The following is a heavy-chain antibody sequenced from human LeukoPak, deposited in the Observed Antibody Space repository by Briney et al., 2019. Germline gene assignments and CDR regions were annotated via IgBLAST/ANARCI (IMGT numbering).Heavy chain of an antibody. J-gene: IGHJ3*02. D-gene: IGHD3-10*01. CDR3: AKATGRGYYYGSGTHTFDI. V-gene: IGHV3-23*01. Sequence: GGSLRLSCAASGFTFTSYAMSRVRQAPGKGLEWVSAINGSGGSTYYADSVKGRFTISRDNSKNTLYLQMNSLRAEDTAVYYCAKATGRGYYYGSGTHTFDIWGQGTMVTVSS. CDR1: GFTFTSYA. CDR2: INGSGGST.